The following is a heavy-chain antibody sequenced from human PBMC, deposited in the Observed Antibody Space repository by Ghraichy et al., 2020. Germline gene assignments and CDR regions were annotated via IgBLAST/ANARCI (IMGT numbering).Heavy chain of an antibody. CDR3: ARVDYYGSGSYPIDAFDI. J-gene: IGHJ3*02. CDR1: GGSISSYY. Sequence: SQTLSLTCTVSGGSISSYYWSWIRQPPGKGLEWIGYIYYSGSTNYNPSLKSRVTISVDTSKNQFSLKLSSVTAADTAVYYCARVDYYGSGSYPIDAFDIWGQGTMVTVSS. V-gene: IGHV4-59*01. CDR2: IYYSGST. D-gene: IGHD3-10*01.